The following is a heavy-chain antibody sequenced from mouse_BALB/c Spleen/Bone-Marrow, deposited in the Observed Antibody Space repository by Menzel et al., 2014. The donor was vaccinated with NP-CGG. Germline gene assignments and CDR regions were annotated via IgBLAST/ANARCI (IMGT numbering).Heavy chain of an antibody. D-gene: IGHD2-4*01. J-gene: IGHJ4*01. V-gene: IGHV1S22*01. CDR3: ASGYYDYSFYYAMDY. CDR2: IYPGSGST. Sequence: LQQSGSELVRPGASVKLSCKASGYKFTNYWMHWVKQRPGQGLEWIGNIYPGSGSTNYAEMFKSKATLTVDTSSSTAYMQLSSLTSEDSAVYYCASGYYDYSFYYAMDYWGQGTSVTVSS. CDR1: GYKFTNYW.